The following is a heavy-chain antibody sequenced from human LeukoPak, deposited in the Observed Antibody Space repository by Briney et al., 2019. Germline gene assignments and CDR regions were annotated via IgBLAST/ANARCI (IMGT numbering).Heavy chain of an antibody. CDR2: IKQDGSEK. CDR3: ARDHRGITMVRGARIKLYCFDY. CDR1: GFTFSSYW. Sequence: GGSLRLSCAASGFTFSSYWMSWVRQAPGKGLEWVANIKQDGSEKYYVDSVKGRFTISRDNAKNSLYLQMNSLRAEDTAVYYCARDHRGITMVRGARIKLYCFDYWGQGTLVTVSS. D-gene: IGHD3-10*01. V-gene: IGHV3-7*03. J-gene: IGHJ4*02.